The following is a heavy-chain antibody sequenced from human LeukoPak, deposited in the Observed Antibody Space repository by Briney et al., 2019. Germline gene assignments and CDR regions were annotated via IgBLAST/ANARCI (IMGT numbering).Heavy chain of an antibody. CDR2: IKQDGSEK. V-gene: IGHV3-7*01. Sequence: GGSLRLSCAASGFTFNNYWMSWVRQAPGKGLEWVANIKQDGSEKYYVDSVKGRFTISRDNAKNSLYLQMNSLRAEDTAVYYCARTGDDYYGSSDYFDYWGQGTLVIVSS. CDR3: ARTGDDYYGSSDYFDY. J-gene: IGHJ4*02. CDR1: GFTFNNYW. D-gene: IGHD3-22*01.